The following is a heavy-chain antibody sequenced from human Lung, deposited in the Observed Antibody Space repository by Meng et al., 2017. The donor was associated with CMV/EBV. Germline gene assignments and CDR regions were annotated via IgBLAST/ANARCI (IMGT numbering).Heavy chain of an antibody. CDR1: GGSISSVNYY. D-gene: IGHD2-15*01. V-gene: IGHV4-30-4*01. Sequence: QWELRGSGPGLLQPSPTLSLACMCSGGSISSVNYYWSWIRQPPGKGLEWIGYIYYTGSTYYNPSLKSRVIISVDTSKNQFSLKLNSVTAADTAVYYCARVGGCSGGGCYHRLFDYWGQGTLVTVSS. CDR3: ARVGGCSGGGCYHRLFDY. J-gene: IGHJ4*02. CDR2: IYYTGST.